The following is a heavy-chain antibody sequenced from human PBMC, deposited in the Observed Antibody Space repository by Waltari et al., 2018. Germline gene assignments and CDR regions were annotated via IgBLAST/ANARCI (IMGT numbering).Heavy chain of an antibody. Sequence: EVQLVESGGGLVQPGGSLRLSCAASGITVGNNYMSWVRQAPGKGLEVSSFIYSSGSTYYADSVKGRFTISRDNSKNTLYLQMNSLRSEDTAVYFCARDPPGVAAAGPGRGWGQGTLVTVSS. D-gene: IGHD6-25*01. J-gene: IGHJ4*02. V-gene: IGHV3-66*02. CDR1: GITVGNNY. CDR2: IYSSGST. CDR3: ARDPPGVAAAGPGRG.